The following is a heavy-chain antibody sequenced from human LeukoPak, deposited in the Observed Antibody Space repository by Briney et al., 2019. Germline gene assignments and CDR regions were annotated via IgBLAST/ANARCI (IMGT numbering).Heavy chain of an antibody. CDR3: AKNGDRGAFCSGGTCYPYYYYYMDV. CDR2: VSSTGGTT. V-gene: IGHV3-23*01. D-gene: IGHD2-15*01. Sequence: PGGSLRLSCAASGFTFSTYGMSWVRQAPGKGLEWVSAVSSTGGTTYYADSVKGRFTISRDNSKNTLFLQINRLRAEDTAVYYCAKNGDRGAFCSGGTCYPYYYYYMDVWGKGTTVTISS. J-gene: IGHJ6*03. CDR1: GFTFSTYG.